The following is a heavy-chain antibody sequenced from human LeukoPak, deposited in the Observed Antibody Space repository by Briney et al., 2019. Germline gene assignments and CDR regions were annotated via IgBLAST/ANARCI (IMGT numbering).Heavy chain of an antibody. CDR3: ASRNVPTNWFDP. J-gene: IGHJ5*02. D-gene: IGHD5-12*01. CDR2: IYHSGST. CDR1: GGSFSSYY. V-gene: IGHV4-38-2*01. Sequence: SETLSLTCAVYGGSFSSYYWGWIRQPPGKGLEWIGSIYHSGSTYYNPSLKRRVTISVDTSKNQFFLKLGSVTAADTAVYYCASRNVPTNWFDPWGQGNLVTVSS.